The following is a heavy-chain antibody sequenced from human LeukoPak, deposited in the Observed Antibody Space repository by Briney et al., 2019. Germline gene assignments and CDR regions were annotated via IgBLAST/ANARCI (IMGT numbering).Heavy chain of an antibody. J-gene: IGHJ5*02. Sequence: PSETLSLTCAVYGGSFSGYYWSWIRQPPGKGLEWIGEINHSGSTNYNPSLKSRVTISVHTSKNQFSLKLSSVTAADTAVYYCARRRWLQLYWFDPWGQGTLVTVSS. D-gene: IGHD5-24*01. CDR1: GGSFSGYY. CDR3: ARRRWLQLYWFDP. CDR2: INHSGST. V-gene: IGHV4-34*01.